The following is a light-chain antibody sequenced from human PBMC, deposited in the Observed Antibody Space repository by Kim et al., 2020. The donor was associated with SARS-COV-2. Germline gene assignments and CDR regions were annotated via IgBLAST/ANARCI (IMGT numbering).Light chain of an antibody. J-gene: IGKJ1*01. CDR2: KAS. CDR1: HTITDW. V-gene: IGKV1-5*03. Sequence: ASVGDRVTSTCRASHTITDWLAWYQQKPGKAPKLLIYKASRLESGVPSRFSGSGSGTEFTLTISSLQPDDFATYYCQEYNTYSPTFGRGTKVDIK. CDR3: QEYNTYSPT.